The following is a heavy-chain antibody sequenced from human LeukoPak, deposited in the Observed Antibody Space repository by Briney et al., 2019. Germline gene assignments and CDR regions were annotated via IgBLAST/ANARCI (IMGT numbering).Heavy chain of an antibody. V-gene: IGHV1-2*02. D-gene: IGHD3-3*01. Sequence: ASVKVSCKTSGYSFTDYYIHWVRQAPGQGLGWMGWINTKSGRTGSARKFQGRVTMTRDPSITTVYMDMAWLTSGDTAIYFCARADFIDAGPYLIGPWGQGTLVTVSS. CDR3: ARADFIDAGPYLIGP. J-gene: IGHJ5*02. CDR2: INTKSGRT. CDR1: GYSFTDYY.